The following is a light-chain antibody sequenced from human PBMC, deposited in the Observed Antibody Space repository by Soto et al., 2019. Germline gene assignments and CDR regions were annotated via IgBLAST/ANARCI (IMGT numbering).Light chain of an antibody. CDR3: AAWDDSLNGWV. Sequence: QSVLTQPPSASGTHGQRVPISCSGSSSNIGTNTVNWYQQLPGTAPKLLIYSNDQRPSGVPDRFSGSKSGTSASLAISGLQSEDEADYYCAAWDDSLNGWVFGGGTKLTVL. CDR2: SND. CDR1: SSNIGTNT. V-gene: IGLV1-44*01. J-gene: IGLJ3*02.